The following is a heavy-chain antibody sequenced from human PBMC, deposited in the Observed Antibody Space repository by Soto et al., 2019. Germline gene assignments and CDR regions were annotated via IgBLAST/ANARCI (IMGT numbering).Heavy chain of an antibody. CDR1: GFTFSSYS. D-gene: IGHD3-10*01. J-gene: IGHJ4*02. CDR2: ISSSSSYI. Sequence: EVQLVESGGGLVKPGGSLRLSCAASGFTFSSYSMNWVRQAPGKGLEWVSSISSSSSYIYYADSVKGRFTISRDNAKNPLYLQMNSLRAEDTAVYYCARDNGIGFGEPLVPFDYWGQGTLVTVSS. CDR3: ARDNGIGFGEPLVPFDY. V-gene: IGHV3-21*01.